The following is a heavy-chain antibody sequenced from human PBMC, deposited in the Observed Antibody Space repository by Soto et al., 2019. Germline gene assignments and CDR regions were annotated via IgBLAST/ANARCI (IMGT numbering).Heavy chain of an antibody. CDR1: GYTFTGYY. J-gene: IGHJ6*02. V-gene: IGHV1-46*01. CDR3: ARDKVPIAQYYYYGMDV. Sequence: ASVKVSCKASGYTFTGYYMHWVRQAPGQGLEWMGIINPSGGSTSYAQKFQGRVTMTRDTSTSTVYMELSSLRSEDTAVYYCARDKVPIAQYYYYGMDVWGQGTTVTVSS. CDR2: INPSGGST. D-gene: IGHD6-13*01.